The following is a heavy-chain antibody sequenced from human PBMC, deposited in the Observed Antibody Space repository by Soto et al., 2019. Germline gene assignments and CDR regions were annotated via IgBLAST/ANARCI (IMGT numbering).Heavy chain of an antibody. CDR1: GGSISDYY. CDR3: ARLGRWLQALDS. CDR2: IYYTGST. Sequence: QVQLQESGPGLVKPSETLSLTCTVSGGSISDYYWSWIRQPPGKGLEWVGYIYYTGSTTYNPSLKCRLTLSAYTSKNQFSLKLRSVSAADTAVYYCARLGRWLQALDSWGQGTLVTVSS. V-gene: IGHV4-59*08. D-gene: IGHD5-12*01. J-gene: IGHJ4*02.